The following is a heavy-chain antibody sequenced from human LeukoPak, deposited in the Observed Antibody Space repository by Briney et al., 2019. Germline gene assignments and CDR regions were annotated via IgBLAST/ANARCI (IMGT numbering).Heavy chain of an antibody. CDR3: ARDSRYYYYYMDV. CDR1: GGSISSGNYY. CDR2: IYYSGST. V-gene: IGHV4-61*01. J-gene: IGHJ6*03. Sequence: SETLSLTCTVSGGSISSGNYYWSWIRQPPGKGLEWIGYIYYSGSTKYNPSLKSRVTISVDTSKNQFSLRLSSVTAADTAVYYCARDSRYYYYYMDVWGKGTTVTVSS.